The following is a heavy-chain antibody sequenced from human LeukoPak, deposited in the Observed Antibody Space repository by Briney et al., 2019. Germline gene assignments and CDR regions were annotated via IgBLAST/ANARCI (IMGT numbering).Heavy chain of an antibody. CDR2: INPSGGST. V-gene: IGHV1-46*01. Sequence: ASVKVSCKASGYTFTSYYMHWVRQAPGRGLEWMGIINPSGGSTSYAQKFQGRVTMTRDTSTSTVYMELSSLRSEDTAVYYCAREDIVVVVAATPSPFDPWGQGTLVTVSS. D-gene: IGHD2-15*01. CDR1: GYTFTSYY. CDR3: AREDIVVVVAATPSPFDP. J-gene: IGHJ5*02.